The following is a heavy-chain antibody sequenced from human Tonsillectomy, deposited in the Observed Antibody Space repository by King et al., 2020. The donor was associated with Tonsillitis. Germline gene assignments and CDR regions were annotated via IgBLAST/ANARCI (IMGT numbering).Heavy chain of an antibody. Sequence: QLQLQESGPGLVKPSETLSLTCTVSADSITSTNYYWGWIRQPPGKGLDWIGTMYFTGKTYYNPSLQSRVTISVDTAKNLFSLHLTSVTAADTAVYYCARQEGYNNNNWSKFDPWGQGTLVTVSS. V-gene: IGHV4-39*01. CDR3: ARQEGYNNNNWSKFDP. CDR1: ADSITSTNYY. CDR2: MYFTGKT. D-gene: IGHD5-18*01. J-gene: IGHJ5*02.